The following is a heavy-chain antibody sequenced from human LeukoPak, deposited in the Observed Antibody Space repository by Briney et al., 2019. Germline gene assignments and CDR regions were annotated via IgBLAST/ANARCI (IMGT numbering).Heavy chain of an antibody. CDR3: ARVGGVSYYDILTGYRWDYYYMDV. CDR2: INPSGGTT. D-gene: IGHD3-9*01. CDR1: GYTFTSYY. Sequence: GASVKVSCKASGYTFTSYYMHWVRQAPGQGLEWMGLINPSGGTTRYAQKFQGRVTMTRDLSTSTDYMELSSLRSEDTAVYYCARVGGVSYYDILTGYRWDYYYMDVWGKGTTVTVSS. V-gene: IGHV1-46*01. J-gene: IGHJ6*03.